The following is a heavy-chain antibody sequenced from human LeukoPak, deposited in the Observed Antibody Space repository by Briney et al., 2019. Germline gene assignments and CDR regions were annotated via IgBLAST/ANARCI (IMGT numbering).Heavy chain of an antibody. CDR3: ARGYSYGVHFNY. Sequence: GGSLRLSCAASGFTFSSYEMNWVRQAPGKGLEWVSYISSSGSTIYYADSVKGRFTISRGNAKNSLYLQMNSLRAEDTAVYYCARGYSYGVHFNYWGQGTLVTVSS. J-gene: IGHJ4*02. D-gene: IGHD5-18*01. CDR1: GFTFSSYE. CDR2: ISSSGSTI. V-gene: IGHV3-48*03.